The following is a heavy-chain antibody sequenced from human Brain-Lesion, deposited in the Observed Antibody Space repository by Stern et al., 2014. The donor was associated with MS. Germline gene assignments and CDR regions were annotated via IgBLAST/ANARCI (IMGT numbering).Heavy chain of an antibody. CDR2: IKPNTGGT. D-gene: IGHD3-3*01. CDR1: GYIFTGYY. J-gene: IGHJ6*02. CDR3: ARDQRGITIFGVVTDYYYLGMDV. V-gene: IGHV1-2*02. Sequence: QLVESGAEVKKPGASVKVSCKTSGYIFTGYYIHWVRQAPGQGLEWMAWIKPNTGGTKYAQKVQGRVTMSRDTSISTAYVELSSLTSDDTAVYYCARDQRGITIFGVVTDYYYLGMDVWGQGTTVTVSS.